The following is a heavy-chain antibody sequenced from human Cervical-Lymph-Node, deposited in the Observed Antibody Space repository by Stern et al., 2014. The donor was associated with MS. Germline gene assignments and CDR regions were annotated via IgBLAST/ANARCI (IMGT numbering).Heavy chain of an antibody. D-gene: IGHD3-9*01. CDR3: ARGYDILTGLDY. V-gene: IGHV4-31*03. CDR2: IYYSGST. J-gene: IGHJ4*02. Sequence: QLHLQESGPGLVKPSQTLSLTCTVSGGSISSGGYYWSWIRQPPGKGLELIGYIYYSGSTYYNPSLKSRVTISVDTSKNQFSLKLSSVTAADTAVYYCARGYDILTGLDYWGQGTLVTVSS. CDR1: GGSISSGGYY.